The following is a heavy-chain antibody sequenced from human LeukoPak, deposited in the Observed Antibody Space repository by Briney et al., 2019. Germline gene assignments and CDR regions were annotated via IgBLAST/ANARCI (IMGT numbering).Heavy chain of an antibody. CDR2: IYYSGST. Sequence: PETLSLTCTLSGGSTSSSSYYWGWTRQPPGKGLEWIGSIYYSGSTYYNPSLKSRVTISVDTSKNQFSLKLSSVTAADTAVYYCASGPLRYYFDYWGQGTLVTVSS. CDR3: ASGPLRYYFDY. CDR1: GGSTSSSSYY. J-gene: IGHJ4*02. V-gene: IGHV4-39*07.